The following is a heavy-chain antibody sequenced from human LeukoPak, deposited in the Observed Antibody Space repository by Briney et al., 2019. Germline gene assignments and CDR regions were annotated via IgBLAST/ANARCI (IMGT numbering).Heavy chain of an antibody. CDR2: ISSSGSTI. CDR3: ARTYYYGSGSYRGLDY. V-gene: IGHV3-11*04. CDR1: GFTFSDYY. J-gene: IGHJ4*02. Sequence: GGSLRLSCAASGFTFSDYYMRWIRQAPGKGLEWVSYISSSGSTIYYADSVKGRFTISRDNAKNSLYLQMNSLRAEDTAVYYCARTYYYGSGSYRGLDYWGQGTLVTVSS. D-gene: IGHD3-10*01.